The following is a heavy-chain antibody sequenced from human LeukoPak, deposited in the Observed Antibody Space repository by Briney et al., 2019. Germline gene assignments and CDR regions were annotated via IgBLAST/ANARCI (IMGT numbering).Heavy chain of an antibody. CDR3: AKGRELLNYFDY. CDR1: GFTFSSYA. D-gene: IGHD1-26*01. V-gene: IGHV3-23*01. CDR2: LTGSGGNT. J-gene: IGHJ4*02. Sequence: PGGSLRLSCAASGFTFSSYAMSWVRQAPGKGLEWVSGLTGSGGNTYYADSVKGRFTISRDNSKNTLYLQMNSLRAEDTAVYYCAKGRELLNYFDYWGQGTLVTVSS.